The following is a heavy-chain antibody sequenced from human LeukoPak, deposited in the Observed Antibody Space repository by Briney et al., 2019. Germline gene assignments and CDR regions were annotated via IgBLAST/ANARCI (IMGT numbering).Heavy chain of an antibody. CDR1: GYTFTGYY. CDR3: ARDHSREQQLGRGTFDY. CDR2: INPDNGGT. D-gene: IGHD6-13*01. J-gene: IGHJ4*02. Sequence: GASVKVSCKASGYTFTGYYMNWVRQAPGQGLERMGWINPDNGGTNYAQKFQGRVTMTRDTSISTAYMQLSSLRSDDTAVYYCARDHSREQQLGRGTFDYWGQGTLVTVSS. V-gene: IGHV1-2*02.